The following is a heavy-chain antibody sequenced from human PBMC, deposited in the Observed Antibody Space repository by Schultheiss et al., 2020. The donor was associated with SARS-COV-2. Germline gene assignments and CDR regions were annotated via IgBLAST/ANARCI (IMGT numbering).Heavy chain of an antibody. Sequence: ASVKVSCKASGYTFTSYGISWVRQAPGQGLEWMGWISAYNGNTNYAQKLQGRVTMTRNTSISTAYMELSSLRSEDTAVYYCARVDYGDLRVDYWGQGTLVTVSS. CDR3: ARVDYGDLRVDY. V-gene: IGHV1-18*01. J-gene: IGHJ4*02. D-gene: IGHD4-17*01. CDR1: GYTFTSYG. CDR2: ISAYNGNT.